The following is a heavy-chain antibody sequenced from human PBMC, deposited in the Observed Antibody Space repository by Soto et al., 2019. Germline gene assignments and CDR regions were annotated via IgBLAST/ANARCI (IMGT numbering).Heavy chain of an antibody. CDR2: ISGSGGST. V-gene: IGHV3-23*01. Sequence: GGSLGLSCAASGFTFSSYAMSWVRQAPGKGLEWVSAISGSGGSTYYADSVKGRFTISRDNSKNTLYLQMNSLRAEDTAVYYCAKGLSSGLGYYYYYGMDVWGQGTTVTVSS. J-gene: IGHJ6*02. CDR1: GFTFSSYA. D-gene: IGHD6-19*01. CDR3: AKGLSSGLGYYYYYGMDV.